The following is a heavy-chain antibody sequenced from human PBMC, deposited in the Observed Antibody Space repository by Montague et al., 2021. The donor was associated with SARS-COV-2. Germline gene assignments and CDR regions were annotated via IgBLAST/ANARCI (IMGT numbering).Heavy chain of an antibody. V-gene: IGHV4-59*01. CDR1: GGSISNYY. CDR2: IYYSGST. Sequence: SETLSLTCTVSGGSISNYYWSWIRQPPGRGLEWIGYIYYSGSTDYSPSLKSRVTISIDTSTNQFSLKVTSVTDADTAGYYCARGGGYCNYGLDVWGPGTTVTASS. D-gene: IGHD2-21*01. CDR3: ARGGGYCNYGLDV. J-gene: IGHJ6*02.